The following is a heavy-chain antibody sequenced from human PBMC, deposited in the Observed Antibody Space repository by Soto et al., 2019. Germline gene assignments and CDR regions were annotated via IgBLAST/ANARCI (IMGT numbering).Heavy chain of an antibody. Sequence: QVQLVQSGAEVKKPGASMKVSCKASGYTFTNYYMHWVRQAPGQGLEWIGIINPSGGSTSYAQKFQGRVTMTRDTSTSTVYVELSRLRSEDTAVYYCARGGLITGGFDIWGQGTIVTASS. CDR2: INPSGGST. D-gene: IGHD3-22*01. V-gene: IGHV1-46*01. CDR3: ARGGLITGGFDI. CDR1: GYTFTNYY. J-gene: IGHJ3*02.